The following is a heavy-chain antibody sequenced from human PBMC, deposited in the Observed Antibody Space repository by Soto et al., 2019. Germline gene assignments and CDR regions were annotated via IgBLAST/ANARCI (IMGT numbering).Heavy chain of an antibody. J-gene: IGHJ5*02. CDR2: IYTSGST. V-gene: IGHV4-4*07. CDR1: ISSYY. Sequence: ISSYYWSWIRQPAGKGLEWIGRIYTSGSTNYNPSLKSRVTMSVDTSKNQFSLKLSSVTAADTAVYYCARDHHLIAAAGTSVWFDPWGQGTLVTVSS. D-gene: IGHD6-13*01. CDR3: ARDHHLIAAAGTSVWFDP.